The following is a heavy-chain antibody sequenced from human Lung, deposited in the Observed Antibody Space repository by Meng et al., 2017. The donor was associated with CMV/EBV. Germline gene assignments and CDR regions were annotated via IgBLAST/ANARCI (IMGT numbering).Heavy chain of an antibody. Sequence: GGSLRLSCAASGFTFDDYTMHWVRQAPGKGLEWVSLISRDGDTTYYADSVKGRFSISRDNSKNSLYLQMNSLRTEDTALYYCAKETSNYDFWSGYYTGGLDPXGQRXLVX. CDR3: AKETSNYDFWSGYYTGGLDP. V-gene: IGHV3-43*01. J-gene: IGHJ5*02. CDR1: GFTFDDYT. CDR2: ISRDGDTT. D-gene: IGHD3-3*01.